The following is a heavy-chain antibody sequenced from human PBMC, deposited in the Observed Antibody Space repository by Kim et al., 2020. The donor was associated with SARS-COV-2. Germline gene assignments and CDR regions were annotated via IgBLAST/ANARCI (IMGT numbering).Heavy chain of an antibody. J-gene: IGHJ4*02. CDR3: AKTGGSTTWYFDY. V-gene: IGHV3-30-3*02. Sequence: GGSLRLSCAASGFTFTNYAMHWVRQSPGKGLEWVAVIPSSGINKNYADSVKGRFTISRDITKNTLYLQMNSLRAEDTAVYYCAKTGGSTTWYFDYWGQGTLGTASS. D-gene: IGHD6-13*01. CDR1: GFTFTNYA. CDR2: IPSSGINK.